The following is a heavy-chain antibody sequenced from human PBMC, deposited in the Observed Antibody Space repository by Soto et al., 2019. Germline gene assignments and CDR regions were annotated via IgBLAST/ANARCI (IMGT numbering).Heavy chain of an antibody. J-gene: IGHJ3*02. CDR2: ISAYNGNT. V-gene: IGHV1-18*01. Sequence: ASVKVSCKASGYTFTRYGISWVRQAPGQGLEWMGWISAYNGNTNYAQKFQGRVTMTTDTPKNTLYLQMNSLRAEDTAVYYCAKNPLGVTVVAATVAFDIWGQGTMVTVSS. D-gene: IGHD2-15*01. CDR3: AKNPLGVTVVAATVAFDI. CDR1: GYTFTRYG.